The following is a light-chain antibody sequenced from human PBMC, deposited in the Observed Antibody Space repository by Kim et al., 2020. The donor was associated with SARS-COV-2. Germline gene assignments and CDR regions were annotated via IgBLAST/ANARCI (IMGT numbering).Light chain of an antibody. CDR1: SSDVGSYNL. J-gene: IGLJ2*01. V-gene: IGLV2-23*02. Sequence: GQSITISCTGTSSDVGSYNLVSWYQQQPGKAPKLMIYEVSKRPSGVSNRFSGSKSGNTASLTNSGLQAEDEADYYCCSYAGSSTLVFGGGTQLTVL. CDR2: EVS. CDR3: CSYAGSSTLV.